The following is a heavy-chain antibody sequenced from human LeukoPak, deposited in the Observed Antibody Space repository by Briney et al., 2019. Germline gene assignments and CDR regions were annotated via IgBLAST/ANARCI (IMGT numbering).Heavy chain of an antibody. Sequence: GGSLRLSCVVSGFTFSGYAMHWVRQVPGKGLEWISGVSWNSGRIIYADSVKGRFTISRDSSKNSLYLQMNSLGTEDPAFYLCAKQRSFMVTYPDYWGQGTLVTVSS. CDR3: AKQRSFMVTYPDY. CDR2: VSWNSGRI. J-gene: IGHJ4*02. V-gene: IGHV3-9*01. D-gene: IGHD5-18*01. CDR1: GFTFSGYA.